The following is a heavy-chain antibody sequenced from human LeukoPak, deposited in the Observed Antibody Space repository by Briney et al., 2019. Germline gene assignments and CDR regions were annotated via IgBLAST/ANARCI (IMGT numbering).Heavy chain of an antibody. Sequence: GGPLRLSCAASGFTFSSYAMSWVRQAPGKGLEWVSAISGSGGSTYYAYSVKGRFTISRDNSKNTLYLQMNSLRAEDTAVYYCAKDRRYSSNWFDPWGQGTLVTVSS. D-gene: IGHD6-13*01. CDR1: GFTFSSYA. CDR3: AKDRRYSSNWFDP. CDR2: ISGSGGST. J-gene: IGHJ5*02. V-gene: IGHV3-23*01.